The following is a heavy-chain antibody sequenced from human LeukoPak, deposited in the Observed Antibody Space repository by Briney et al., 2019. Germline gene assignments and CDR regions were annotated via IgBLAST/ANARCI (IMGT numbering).Heavy chain of an antibody. D-gene: IGHD6-19*01. V-gene: IGHV4-59*01. Sequence: SETLSLTCTVSGGSISNYYWNWIRQPPGKGLEWIGYIYYNGSTNYSPSLKSRVTISVDTSKNQLSLKLSSVTAADTAVYYCAIAQVQWLVPRWFDPWGQGTLVTVSS. CDR3: AIAQVQWLVPRWFDP. J-gene: IGHJ5*02. CDR2: IYYNGST. CDR1: GGSISNYY.